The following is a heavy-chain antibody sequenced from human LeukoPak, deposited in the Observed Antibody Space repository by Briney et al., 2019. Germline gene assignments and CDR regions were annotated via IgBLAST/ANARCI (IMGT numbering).Heavy chain of an antibody. CDR1: GFTFSSYA. Sequence: GGSLRLSCAASGFTFSSYAMSWVRQAPGKGLEWVSAISGSGGNTYYADSVKGRFTISRDNSKNTLYLQMNSLRAEDTAVYYCAKDSPITMVRGVYGMDVWGQGTTVTVSS. V-gene: IGHV3-23*01. CDR3: AKDSPITMVRGVYGMDV. CDR2: ISGSGGNT. D-gene: IGHD3-10*01. J-gene: IGHJ6*02.